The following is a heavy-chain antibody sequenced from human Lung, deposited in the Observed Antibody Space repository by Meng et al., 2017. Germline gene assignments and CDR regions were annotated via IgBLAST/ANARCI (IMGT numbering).Heavy chain of an antibody. V-gene: IGHV4-34*01. J-gene: IGHJ4*02. CDR2: INHSGST. CDR3: ARGPTTMAHDFDY. CDR1: GGSFSDYY. D-gene: IGHD4-11*01. Sequence: QVQLQQWGAGLLKPSETLSLTFVVSGGSFSDYYWSWIRQPPGKGLEWTGEINHSGSTNYNPSLESRATISVDTSQNNLSLKLSSVTAADSAVYYCARGPTTMAHDFDYWGQGTLVTVSS.